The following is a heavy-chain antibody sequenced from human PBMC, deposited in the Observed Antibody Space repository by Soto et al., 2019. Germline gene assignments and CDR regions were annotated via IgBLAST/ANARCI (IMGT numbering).Heavy chain of an antibody. CDR3: ARDDGLSSTNVKAFDI. V-gene: IGHV3-21*01. CDR2: ISTTSTYT. CDR1: GFTFSSYA. Sequence: KPGGSLRLSCAASGFTFSSYAMNWVRQAPGKGLEWVSSISTTSTYTHYADSLKGRFTISRDNAKKLLYLQMDSLRAEDTAVYYCARDDGLSSTNVKAFDIWGQGTKVTVSS. D-gene: IGHD2-2*01. J-gene: IGHJ3*02.